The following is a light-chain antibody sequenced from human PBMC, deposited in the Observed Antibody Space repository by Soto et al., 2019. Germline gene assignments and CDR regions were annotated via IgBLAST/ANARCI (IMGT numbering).Light chain of an antibody. J-gene: IGLJ2*01. V-gene: IGLV2-14*01. CDR3: SSYTSSSHVV. Sequence: QSALTQPASVSGSPGQSITISCTGTSSDVGGYNYVSWYQQYPGKAPKLMIYEVSNRPSGVSNRFSGSKSGNTASLTISGIQAADEADYYCSSYTSSSHVVFGGGTKLTVL. CDR1: SSDVGGYNY. CDR2: EVS.